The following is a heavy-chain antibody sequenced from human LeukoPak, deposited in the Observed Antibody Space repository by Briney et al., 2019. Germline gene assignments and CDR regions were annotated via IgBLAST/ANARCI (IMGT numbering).Heavy chain of an antibody. D-gene: IGHD3-22*01. V-gene: IGHV1-8*02. CDR3: ARVAYYYDSAGKSLKFSYGMDV. J-gene: IGHJ6*02. CDR1: GYTFTSYG. CDR2: MNPSSGNT. Sequence: ASVKVSCKASGYTFTSYGISWVRQAPGQGLEWLGWMNPSSGNTGYAQKFQGRVTMTRDTSISTAYMELSSLRSEDTAVYYCARVAYYYDSAGKSLKFSYGMDVWGQGTTVTVSS.